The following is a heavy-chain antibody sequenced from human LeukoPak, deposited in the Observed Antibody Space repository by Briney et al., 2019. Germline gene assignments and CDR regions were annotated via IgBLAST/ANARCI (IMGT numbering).Heavy chain of an antibody. J-gene: IGHJ4*02. CDR3: VRRYGSGDYFDY. V-gene: IGHV4-4*02. D-gene: IGHD3-10*01. CDR2: IYHSGST. CDR1: GGSISSSNW. Sequence: SETLSLTCAVSGGSISSSNWWSWVRQPPGKGLEWIGEIYHSGSTNYNPSLKSRVTISVDKSKNQFSLNLSSVTAADTAVYYCVRRYGSGDYFDYWGQGTLVTVSS.